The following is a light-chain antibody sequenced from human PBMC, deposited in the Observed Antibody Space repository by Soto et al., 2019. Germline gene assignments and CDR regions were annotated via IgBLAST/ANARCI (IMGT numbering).Light chain of an antibody. CDR2: AAA. CDR3: QQGTDFPVP. Sequence: DVQMTQSPSSVSASVGDRVTITCRASQGISRWLAWYRQKPGQAPKFLIYAAANLQSGDPSRCSGSESGTDFALTISSLQPEDFATYYWQQGTDFPVPFGQGTRLEMK. J-gene: IGKJ5*01. CDR1: QGISRW. V-gene: IGKV1D-12*01.